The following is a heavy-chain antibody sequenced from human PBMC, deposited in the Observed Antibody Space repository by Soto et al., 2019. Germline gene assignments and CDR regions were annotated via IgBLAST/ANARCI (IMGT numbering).Heavy chain of an antibody. CDR1: GGSISSGGCY. D-gene: IGHD3-10*01. CDR2: IHLSGST. Sequence: QVQLQESGPGLVKASQTLSLTCNVSGGSISSGGCYWTWIRQHPGKGLEWIENIHLSGSTLYIPSLKCRVSISVDTSKNHLSLKLSSVTAADKAVYFCVRGVLSWGQGTLVTVSS. CDR3: VRGVLS. J-gene: IGHJ1*01. V-gene: IGHV4-31*03.